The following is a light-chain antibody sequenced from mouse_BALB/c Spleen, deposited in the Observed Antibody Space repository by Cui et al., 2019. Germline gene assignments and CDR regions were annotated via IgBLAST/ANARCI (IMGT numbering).Light chain of an antibody. J-gene: IGKJ1*01. Sequence: QLVLTQSPAIMSASLGEEITLTCSASSSVSYMHWYQQKSGTSPKLLIYSTFNLASGVPSRFSGSGSGTFYSLTISSVEAEDAADYYCHQWSSWTFGGGTKLEIK. CDR3: HQWSSWT. CDR1: SSVSY. CDR2: STF. V-gene: IGKV4-80*01.